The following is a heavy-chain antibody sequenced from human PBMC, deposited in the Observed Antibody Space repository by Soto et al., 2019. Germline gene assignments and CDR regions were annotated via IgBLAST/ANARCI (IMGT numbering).Heavy chain of an antibody. CDR1: GGTFSSYA. CDR2: IIPIFGTA. V-gene: IGHV1-69*13. CDR3: ARTGYCSGGSCYTNWFDP. J-gene: IGHJ5*02. Sequence: SVKVSCKASGGTFSSYAISWVRQAPGQGLEWMGGIIPIFGTANYAQKFQGRVTITADESTSTAYMELSSLRPEDTAVYYCARTGYCSGGSCYTNWFDPWGQGTLVTVSS. D-gene: IGHD2-15*01.